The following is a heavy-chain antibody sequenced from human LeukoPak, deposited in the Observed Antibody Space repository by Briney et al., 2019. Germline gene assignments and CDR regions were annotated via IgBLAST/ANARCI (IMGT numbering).Heavy chain of an antibody. D-gene: IGHD3-16*02. J-gene: IGHJ4*02. CDR1: GGSISSYY. CDR2: IYYIGST. Sequence: SSETLSLTCTVSGGSISSYYWSWNRQPPGKGLEWSGYIYYIGSTNYNPSPKSRVTISVDTSKNQFSLKLSSVTAADTAVYYCARGYPPYDYVWGSYRLYYFDYWGQGTLITVSS. CDR3: ARGYPPYDYVWGSYRLYYFDY. V-gene: IGHV4-59*12.